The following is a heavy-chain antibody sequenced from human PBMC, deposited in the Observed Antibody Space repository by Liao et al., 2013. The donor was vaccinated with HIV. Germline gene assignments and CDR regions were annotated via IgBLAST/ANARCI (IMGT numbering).Heavy chain of an antibody. D-gene: IGHD6-19*01. J-gene: IGHJ4*02. CDR1: GGSISSGSYY. Sequence: QVQLQESGPGLVKPSQTLSLTCTVSGGSISSGSYYWSWIRQPAGKGLEWIGRIYTSGSTNYNPSLKSRVTISVDTSKNQFSLKLSSVTAADTAVYYCARAGYSSGWYNDYWGQGTLVTVSS. V-gene: IGHV4-61*02. CDR2: IYTSGST. CDR3: ARAGYSSGWYNDY.